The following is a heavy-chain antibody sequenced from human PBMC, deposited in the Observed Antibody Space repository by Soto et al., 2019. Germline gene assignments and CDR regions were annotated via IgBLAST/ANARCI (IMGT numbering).Heavy chain of an antibody. CDR3: AREQPMTWGFDY. J-gene: IGHJ4*02. CDR1: GGSISSYY. D-gene: IGHD7-27*01. CDR2: IYYSGST. Sequence: SETLSLTCTVSGGSISSYYWSWIRQPPGKGLEWIGYIYYSGSTNYNPSLKSRVTISVDTSKNQFSLKLSSVTAADTAVYYCAREQPMTWGFDYWGQGTLVTVSS. V-gene: IGHV4-59*01.